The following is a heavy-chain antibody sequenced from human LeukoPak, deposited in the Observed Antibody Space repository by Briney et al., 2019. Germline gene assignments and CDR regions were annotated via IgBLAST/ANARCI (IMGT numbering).Heavy chain of an antibody. J-gene: IGHJ1*01. Sequence: SGGSLRLSCAASGFTFDDYVMHWVRQAPGKGLEWVSGITWNSDTIAYADSVKGRFTISRDNAKNSLYLQMNSLRVEDTAVYFCARDRYFGAWGQGTLITVSS. D-gene: IGHD3-10*01. V-gene: IGHV3-9*01. CDR3: ARDRYFGA. CDR1: GFTFDDYV. CDR2: ITWNSDTI.